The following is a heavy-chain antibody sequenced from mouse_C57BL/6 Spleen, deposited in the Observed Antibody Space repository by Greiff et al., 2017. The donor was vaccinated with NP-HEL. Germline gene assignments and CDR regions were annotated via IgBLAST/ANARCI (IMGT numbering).Heavy chain of an antibody. CDR3: ASGGYYDGSSDEGYYAMDY. CDR2: IDPANGNT. Sequence: EVQLQQSVAELVRPGASVKLSCTASGFNIKNTYMHWVKQRPEQGLEWIGRIDPANGNTKYAPKFQGKATITADTSSNTAYLQLSSLTSEDTAIYYLASGGYYDGSSDEGYYAMDYWGQGTSVTVSS. D-gene: IGHD1-1*01. V-gene: IGHV14-3*01. CDR1: GFNIKNTY. J-gene: IGHJ4*01.